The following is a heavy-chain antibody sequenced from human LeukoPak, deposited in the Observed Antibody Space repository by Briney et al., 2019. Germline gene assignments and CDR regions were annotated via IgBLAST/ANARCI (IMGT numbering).Heavy chain of an antibody. Sequence: GGSLRLSCAASGFTFSSYAMHWVRQAPGKGLEWVAVISYDGSSKYYADSVKGRFTISRDNSKNTLYLQMNSLRAEDTAVFYCALAYRDYWGQGTLVTVSS. J-gene: IGHJ4*02. D-gene: IGHD3-16*01. CDR3: ALAYRDY. V-gene: IGHV3-30-3*01. CDR1: GFTFSSYA. CDR2: ISYDGSSK.